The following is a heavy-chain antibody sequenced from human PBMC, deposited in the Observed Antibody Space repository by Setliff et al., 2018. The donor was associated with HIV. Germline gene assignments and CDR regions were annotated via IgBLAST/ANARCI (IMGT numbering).Heavy chain of an antibody. CDR2: ISSNGGST. Sequence: GESLKISCSASGFTFSSNAMHWVRQAPGKGLEYVSSISSNGGSTYYADSVKGRFTISRDNSKDTLYLQMSSLRAEDTAVYYCVKGGRYSADPLDYWGQGTLVTVSS. CDR1: GFTFSSNA. D-gene: IGHD1-26*01. J-gene: IGHJ4*02. V-gene: IGHV3-64D*09. CDR3: VKGGRYSADPLDY.